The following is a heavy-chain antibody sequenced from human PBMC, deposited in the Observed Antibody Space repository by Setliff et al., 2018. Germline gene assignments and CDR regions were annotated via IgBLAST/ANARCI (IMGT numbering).Heavy chain of an antibody. D-gene: IGHD6-13*01. CDR2: IGESGGDT. V-gene: IGHV3-53*01. CDR3: ARTMYSSSWYGAFDI. Sequence: GGSLRLSCAASGFTLSDHYMDWVRQAPGKGLEWVSVIGESGGDTYYADSVKGRFTISRDNSKNTLYLQMNNLRVEDTAVYYCARTMYSSSWYGAFDIWGQGTMVTV. CDR1: GFTLSDHY. J-gene: IGHJ3*02.